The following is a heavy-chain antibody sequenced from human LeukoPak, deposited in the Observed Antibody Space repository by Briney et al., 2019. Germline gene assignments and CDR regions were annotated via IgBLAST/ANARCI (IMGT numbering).Heavy chain of an antibody. CDR3: ARSTQLELPDY. CDR1: GYTFTSYD. D-gene: IGHD1-7*01. CDR2: MNPNSGNT. V-gene: IGHV1-8*03. J-gene: IGHJ4*02. Sequence: VASVKVSCKASGYTFTSYDINWVRQATGQGLEWMGWMNPNSGNTGYAQKFQGRVTITRNTSISTAYMELSSLRSEDTAVYYCARSTQLELPDYWGQGTLVTVSS.